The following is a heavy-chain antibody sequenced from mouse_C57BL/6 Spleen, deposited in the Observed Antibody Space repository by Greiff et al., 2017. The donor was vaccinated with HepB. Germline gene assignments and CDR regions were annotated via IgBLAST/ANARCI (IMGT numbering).Heavy chain of an antibody. Sequence: QVQLKQSGAELMKPGASVKLSCKATGYTFTGYWIEWVKQTPGHGLEWIGEILPGSGSTYYNEKFKGKATFTADTSTNTAYMQLSSLTTEDSAIYYCAIAGPPYYAMDYWGQGTSVTVSS. D-gene: IGHD1-1*01. CDR3: AIAGPPYYAMDY. J-gene: IGHJ4*01. CDR1: GYTFTGYW. CDR2: ILPGSGST. V-gene: IGHV1-9*01.